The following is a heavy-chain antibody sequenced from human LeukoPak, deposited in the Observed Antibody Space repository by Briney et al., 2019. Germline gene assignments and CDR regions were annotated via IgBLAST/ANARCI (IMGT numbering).Heavy chain of an antibody. CDR3: ARQGDMTLFDY. D-gene: IGHD3-16*01. Sequence: SETLSLTCTVSGGSISSFYWSWIRQPPGKGLEWIGYIYYSGSTNYNPSLKSRVTISVDTSKNQFSLKLSSVTAADTAVYYCARQGDMTLFDYWGQGTLVTVSS. V-gene: IGHV4-59*08. J-gene: IGHJ4*02. CDR2: IYYSGST. CDR1: GGSISSFY.